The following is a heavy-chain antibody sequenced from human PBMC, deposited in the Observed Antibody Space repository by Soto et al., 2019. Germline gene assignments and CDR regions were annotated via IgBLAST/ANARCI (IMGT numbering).Heavy chain of an antibody. CDR1: GFTFSSSG. CDR2: ISSRGNYR. J-gene: IGHJ3*01. Sequence: EGQLLQSGGGLVQPGESLRLSCAASGFTFSSSGMSWVRQAPGKGLEWVSSISSRGNYRYYADSVKGRFTISRDNSKNTLYLQMSSLTAEDTALYYGANHGGCDYWGQGTMVAVSS. V-gene: IGHV3-23*01. CDR3: ANHGGCDY. D-gene: IGHD2-21*01.